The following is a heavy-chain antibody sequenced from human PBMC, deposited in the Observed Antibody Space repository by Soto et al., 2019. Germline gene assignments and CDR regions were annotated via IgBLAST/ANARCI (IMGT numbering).Heavy chain of an antibody. D-gene: IGHD6-6*01. J-gene: IGHJ5*01. CDR2: IWSDGTEK. Sequence: PGGSLRLSCAASGFTFNKFGMHWVRQAPGKGLEWVALIWSDGTEKFYSESVKGRFTVSRDNSKNTVYLEVDSLRVEDTAIYYCAKDRLGLPNWIDSWGQGTLVTAPQ. CDR3: AKDRLGLPNWIDS. CDR1: GFTFNKFG. V-gene: IGHV3-33*06.